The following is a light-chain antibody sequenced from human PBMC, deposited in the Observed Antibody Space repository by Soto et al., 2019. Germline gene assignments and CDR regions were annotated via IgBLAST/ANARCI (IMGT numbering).Light chain of an antibody. CDR3: QQYYSYPRGA. V-gene: IGKV1-8*01. J-gene: IGKJ1*01. CDR1: QGISSY. Sequence: AIRMTQSPSSLSASTGDRVTITCRASQGISSYLAWYQQKPGKAPKLLIYAASTLQSGVPSRFSGSGSGTDFTLTISCLQSEDFETYYCQQYYSYPRGAFGQGTKVEIK. CDR2: AAS.